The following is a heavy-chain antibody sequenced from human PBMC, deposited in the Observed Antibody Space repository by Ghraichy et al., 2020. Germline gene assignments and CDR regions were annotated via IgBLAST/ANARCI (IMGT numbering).Heavy chain of an antibody. CDR1: GFTFSNYW. CDR2: INQDGSEK. D-gene: IGHD2-2*01. CDR3: ARRRCSSTSCFLDY. V-gene: IGHV3-7*01. Sequence: GESLNISCAASGFTFSNYWMTWVRQAPGKGLEWVAKINQDGSEKYYVDSVKGRFTIFRDNAKKSLYLQMNSLRSEDTAVYYCARRRCSSTSCFLDYWGQGTLVTVSS. J-gene: IGHJ4*02.